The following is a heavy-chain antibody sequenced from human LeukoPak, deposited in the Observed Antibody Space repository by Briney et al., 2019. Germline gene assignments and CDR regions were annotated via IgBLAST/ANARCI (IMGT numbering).Heavy chain of an antibody. V-gene: IGHV3-30*18. CDR2: IIYNGSNK. CDR1: VFTFSSFG. Sequence: GGSLRLSCAASVFTFSSFGMHWVSQAPGEGLEWVAVIIYNGSNKYYADSVKGRFTISRDNAKNTLYLQMSFLRADDTAVYFCAKDWGPHFASGSSYFDSWGQGTLVTVSS. J-gene: IGHJ4*02. CDR3: AKDWGPHFASGSSYFDS. D-gene: IGHD3-10*01.